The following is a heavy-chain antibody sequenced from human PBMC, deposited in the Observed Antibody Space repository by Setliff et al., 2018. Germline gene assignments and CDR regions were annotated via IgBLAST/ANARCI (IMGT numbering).Heavy chain of an antibody. CDR1: GYSFTDYW. CDR3: ARRGERFFNWFDP. Sequence: PGESLKISCKGSGYSFTDYWIAWVRQTPGKGLEWMGTIYPGNADTRYSPSFQGQVTISTVTSINTAFLQWNNLKASDTAVYYCARRGERFFNWFDPWGQGTLVTVSS. J-gene: IGHJ5*02. CDR2: IYPGNADT. V-gene: IGHV5-51*01. D-gene: IGHD2-21*01.